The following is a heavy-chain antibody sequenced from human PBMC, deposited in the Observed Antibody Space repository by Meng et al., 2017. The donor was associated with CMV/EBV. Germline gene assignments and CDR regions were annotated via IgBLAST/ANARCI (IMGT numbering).Heavy chain of an antibody. J-gene: IGHJ4*02. V-gene: IGHV3-30*02. D-gene: IGHD1-26*01. CDR2: IRYDGSNT. CDR3: ARGASGTYFFDS. Sequence: GGSLRLSCAASGFRFSAYGMHWVRQAPGKGLEWVTFIRYDGSNTYYADSVKGRFTISRDNSRNRLFLQMNSLRPEDTAVYYCARGASGTYFFDSWGQGTRVTVSS. CDR1: GFRFSAYG.